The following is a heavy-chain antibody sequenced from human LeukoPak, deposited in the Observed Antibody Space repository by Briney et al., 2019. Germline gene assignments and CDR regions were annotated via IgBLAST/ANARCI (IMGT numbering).Heavy chain of an antibody. CDR1: GGSISSGGYY. Sequence: SQTLSLTCTVSGGSISSGGYYWSWTRQHPGKGLEWIGYIYYSGSTYYNPSLKSRVTISVDTSKNQFSLKLSSVTAADTAVYYCARVPYSSGWYSSWGQGTLVTVSS. J-gene: IGHJ5*02. V-gene: IGHV4-31*03. CDR2: IYYSGST. CDR3: ARVPYSSGWYSS. D-gene: IGHD6-19*01.